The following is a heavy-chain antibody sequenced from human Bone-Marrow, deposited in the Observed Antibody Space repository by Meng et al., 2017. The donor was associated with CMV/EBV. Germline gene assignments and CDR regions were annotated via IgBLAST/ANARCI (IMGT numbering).Heavy chain of an antibody. CDR2: IYYSGST. CDR3: ARDTHIVVVPAAIYYYYGMDV. CDR1: GGSVSSGSYY. J-gene: IGHJ6*02. D-gene: IGHD2-2*01. V-gene: IGHV4-61*01. Sequence: SETLSLTCTVSGGSVSSGSYYWSWIRQPPGKVLEWIGYIYYSGSTNYNPSLKSRVTISVDTSKNQFSLKLSSVTAADTAVYYCARDTHIVVVPAAIYYYYGMDVWGQGTTVTVSS.